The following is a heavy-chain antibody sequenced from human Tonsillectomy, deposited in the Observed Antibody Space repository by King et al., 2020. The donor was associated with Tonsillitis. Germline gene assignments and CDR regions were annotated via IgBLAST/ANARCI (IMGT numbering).Heavy chain of an antibody. CDR2: ISDSGDST. V-gene: IGHV3-23*04. CDR3: AKWAYASSWHENLVDH. J-gene: IGHJ4*02. D-gene: IGHD6-13*01. CDR1: GFTFSSYA. Sequence: VQLVESGGGLVQPGGSQRLSCAASGFTFSSYAMSWVRQAPGKGLAWVSAISDSGDSTYYADSVKGRFTISRDSSKNTLYLQMNSLRAEDTAIYYCAKWAYASSWHENLVDHWGQGTLVTVSS.